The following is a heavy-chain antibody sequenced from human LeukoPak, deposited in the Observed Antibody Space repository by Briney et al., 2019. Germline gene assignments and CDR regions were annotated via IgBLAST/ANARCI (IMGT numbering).Heavy chain of an antibody. CDR2: IYHSGST. J-gene: IGHJ4*02. Sequence: SQTLSLTCTVSGGSISSGGYYWSWIRQPPGKGLEWIGYIYHSGSTYYNPSLKSRITISVDTSKNQFSLKLSSVTAADTAVFYCARLGELSSLFDYWGQGTLVTVSS. V-gene: IGHV4-30-2*03. D-gene: IGHD3-16*02. CDR1: GGSISSGGYY. CDR3: ARLGELSSLFDY.